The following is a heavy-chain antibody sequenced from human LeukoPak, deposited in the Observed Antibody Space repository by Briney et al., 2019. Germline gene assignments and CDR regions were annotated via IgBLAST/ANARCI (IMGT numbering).Heavy chain of an antibody. V-gene: IGHV3-21*01. Sequence: KTGGSLRLSCAASGFTFSSYTMHWVRQAPGKGLEWVSSISSSSSYIYYADSLKGRFTISRDNAKNSLFLQMNSLRAKDTAVYYCAKDRYVANWGQGTLVTVSS. J-gene: IGHJ4*02. CDR1: GFTFSSYT. D-gene: IGHD3-16*02. CDR2: ISSSSSYI. CDR3: AKDRYVAN.